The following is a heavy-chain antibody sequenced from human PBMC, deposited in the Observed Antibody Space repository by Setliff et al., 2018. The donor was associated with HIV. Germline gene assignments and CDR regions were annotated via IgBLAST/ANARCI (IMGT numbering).Heavy chain of an antibody. CDR2: XXXXXTSK. Sequence: GGSLRLSCEASGFSFDDYCMXXXXXAXXXGLEWXSYXXXXXTSKYYXDSVXXXFTISRDXDNNSLYLQMSGLSAQDTAWYYCARGPTXVTNSYSYYMDXXGKGXTVTVS. V-gene: IGHV3-48*01. CDR1: GFSFDDYC. J-gene: IGHJ6*03. D-gene: IGHD4-17*01. CDR3: ARGPTXVTNSYSYYMDX.